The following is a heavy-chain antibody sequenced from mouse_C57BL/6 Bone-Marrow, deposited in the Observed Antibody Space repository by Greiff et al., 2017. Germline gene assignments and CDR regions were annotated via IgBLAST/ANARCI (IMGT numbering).Heavy chain of an antibody. D-gene: IGHD1-1*01. J-gene: IGHJ2*01. CDR3: ARRGYGSSPYYFDD. Sequence: VQLQQPGTELVKPGASVKLSCKASGYTFTSYWMHWVKQRPGQGLEWIGNINPSNGGTNYNEKFKSKATLTVDKSSSTAYMQLSSLTSEDAAVYYCARRGYGSSPYYFDDWGQGTTLTVSS. CDR1: GYTFTSYW. V-gene: IGHV1-53*01. CDR2: INPSNGGT.